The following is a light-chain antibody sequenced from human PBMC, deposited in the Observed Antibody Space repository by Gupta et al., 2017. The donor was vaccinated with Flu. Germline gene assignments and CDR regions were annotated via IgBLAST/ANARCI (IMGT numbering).Light chain of an antibody. CDR3: QQYNSWPPVT. CDR2: GAS. Sequence: EIVMTQSPATLSVSPGERATLSCRASQSVNNKLAWYQQRPGQAPRLLIYGASTRATGIPVRFSGSGSGTEFTLTISSRQSEDFAFYYCQQYNSWPPVTFGQGTPLDIK. CDR1: QSVNNK. V-gene: IGKV3D-15*01. J-gene: IGKJ5*01.